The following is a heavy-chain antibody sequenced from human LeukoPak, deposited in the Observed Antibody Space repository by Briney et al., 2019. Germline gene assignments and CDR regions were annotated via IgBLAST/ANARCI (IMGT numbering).Heavy chain of an antibody. D-gene: IGHD6-25*01. CDR1: GYRFTTYW. J-gene: IGHJ3*02. V-gene: IGHV5-51*01. Sequence: GESLKISCMGSGYRFTTYWIDWVRQVPGKGLEWMGLSQPADSQTRYNPSFQGQVTLSDDKSINTAYLQWSSLRPSEAAIYYCARRLRAGCFDIWGQGTEVTVSS. CDR2: SQPADSQT. CDR3: ARRLRAGCFDI.